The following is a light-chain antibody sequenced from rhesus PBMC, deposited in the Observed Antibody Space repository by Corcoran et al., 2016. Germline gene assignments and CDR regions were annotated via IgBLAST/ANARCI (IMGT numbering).Light chain of an antibody. CDR3: QQGYGSPWS. CDR1: QSLSTY. Sequence: DIQMTQSPSSLSASVGDRVTITCQASQSLSTYLNWYQQKPGKIPKLLIYSASILHSGIPPRLTGSGSGTDFTLTLSSLQPEDFATCYCQQGYGSPWSFGQGTKVEIK. V-gene: IGKV1S9*01. J-gene: IGKJ1*01. CDR2: SAS.